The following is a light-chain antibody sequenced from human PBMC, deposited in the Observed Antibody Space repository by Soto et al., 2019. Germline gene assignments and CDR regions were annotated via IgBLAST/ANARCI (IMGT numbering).Light chain of an antibody. J-gene: IGKJ1*01. V-gene: IGKV1-5*01. Sequence: DVQRTQSPSTLSASVGDRVTIPCRDSQTINNRLAWYQQKPGKAPKLLIRDVSSLESGVSSRFSGSGSGTEFTLTISSLQPDDFATYYCQQYNSYSTFGQGTKVDIK. CDR2: DVS. CDR1: QTINNR. CDR3: QQYNSYST.